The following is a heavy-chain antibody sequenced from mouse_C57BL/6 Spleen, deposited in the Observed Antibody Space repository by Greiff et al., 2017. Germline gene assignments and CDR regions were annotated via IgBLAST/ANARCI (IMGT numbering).Heavy chain of an antibody. CDR2: IYPGDGDT. CDR1: GYAFSSYW. J-gene: IGHJ4*01. V-gene: IGHV1-80*01. CDR3: ARSDCALAMDY. Sequence: QVQLQQSGAELVKPGASVKISCKASGYAFSSYWMNWVKQRPGKGLEWIGQIYPGDGDTNYNGKFKGKATLTADKSSSTAYMQLSRLTSEYAAVYFCARSDCALAMDYWGQGTSVTVSS.